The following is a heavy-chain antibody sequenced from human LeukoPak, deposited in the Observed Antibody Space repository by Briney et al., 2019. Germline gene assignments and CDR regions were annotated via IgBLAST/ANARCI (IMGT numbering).Heavy chain of an antibody. CDR2: INPNSGGT. D-gene: IGHD6-13*01. V-gene: IGHV1-2*06. J-gene: IGHJ4*02. Sequence: ASVKVSCKXSGYTFTGYYMHWVRQAPGQGLEWMGRINPNSGGTNYAQKFQGRVTMTRDTSISTAYMELSRLRSDDTAVYYCARDLAAAGLPGGYWGQGTLVTVSS. CDR1: GYTFTGYY. CDR3: ARDLAAAGLPGGY.